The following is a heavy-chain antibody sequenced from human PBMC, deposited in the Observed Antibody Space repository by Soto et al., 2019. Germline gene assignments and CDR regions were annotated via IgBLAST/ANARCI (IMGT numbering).Heavy chain of an antibody. V-gene: IGHV1-18*01. CDR2: ISGYNGNT. Sequence: QVHLVQSGAEVKKPGASVKVSCKTSGYIFTHFGISWVRQAPGQGPEWMGWISGYNGNTKYAQTVQDRVTMTTDTSTSTAYMELRSLTSDDTAVYYCARGGSSWSAEYYQHWGQGTLVIVSS. CDR3: ARGGSSWSAEYYQH. CDR1: GYIFTHFG. D-gene: IGHD6-13*01. J-gene: IGHJ1*01.